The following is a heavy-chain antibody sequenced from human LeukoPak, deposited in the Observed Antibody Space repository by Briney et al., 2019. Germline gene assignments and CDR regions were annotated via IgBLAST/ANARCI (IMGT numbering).Heavy chain of an antibody. CDR1: GFTFDDYA. J-gene: IGHJ4*02. CDR3: ARDLYYYDTDDY. Sequence: GGSLRLSCAASGFTFDDYAMHWVRQAPGKGLEWVSGISWNSGSIGYADSVKGRFTISRDNAKNSLYLQMNSLRAEDTAVYYCARDLYYYDTDDYWGQGTLVTVSS. V-gene: IGHV3-9*01. D-gene: IGHD3-22*01. CDR2: ISWNSGSI.